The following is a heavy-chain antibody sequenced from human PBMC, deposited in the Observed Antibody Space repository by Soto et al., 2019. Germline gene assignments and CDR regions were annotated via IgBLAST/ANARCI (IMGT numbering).Heavy chain of an antibody. J-gene: IGHJ4*02. CDR1: GGSISPFY. V-gene: IGHV4-59*01. CDR3: ARVGGVAARTFDY. D-gene: IGHD3-16*01. Sequence: SESLSLTCTVSGGSISPFYWSWVRQPPGKGLEWIGYLYYSDNTNYNTSLESRVTISVDASKNQVSLRLTSVTAADTAVYYCARVGGVAARTFDYWGQGTVVTVSS. CDR2: LYYSDNT.